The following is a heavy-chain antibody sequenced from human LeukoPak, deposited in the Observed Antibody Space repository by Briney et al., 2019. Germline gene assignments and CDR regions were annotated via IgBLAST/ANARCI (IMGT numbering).Heavy chain of an antibody. CDR3: ARERADSQFDY. D-gene: IGHD1-26*01. V-gene: IGHV3-33*01. J-gene: IGHJ4*02. Sequence: GRSLRLSCAASGFTFSSYGMHWVRQAPGKGLEWVAVIWYDGSNKYYADSVKGRFTISRDNAKNSLYLQMNSLRDEDTAVYYCARERADSQFDYWGQGTLVTVSS. CDR2: IWYDGSNK. CDR1: GFTFSSYG.